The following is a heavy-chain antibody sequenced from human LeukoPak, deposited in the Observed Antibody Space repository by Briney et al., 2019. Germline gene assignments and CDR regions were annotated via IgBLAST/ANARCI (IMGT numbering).Heavy chain of an antibody. J-gene: IGHJ6*03. Sequence: SETLSLTCTVSGGSISSYYWSWIRQPPGKGLEWIGYIYYSGSTNYNPSLKSRVTISVDTSKNQFSLKLSSVTAADTAVYYCARVGWELPYYYYYYMDVWGKGTTVTVSS. CDR2: IYYSGST. D-gene: IGHD1-26*01. CDR1: GGSISSYY. CDR3: ARVGWELPYYYYYYMDV. V-gene: IGHV4-59*12.